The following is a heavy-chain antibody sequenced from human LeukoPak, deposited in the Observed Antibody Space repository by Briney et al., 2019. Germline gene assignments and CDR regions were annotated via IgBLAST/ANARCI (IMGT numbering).Heavy chain of an antibody. J-gene: IGHJ4*02. CDR1: GFTFSSYS. V-gene: IGHV3-48*01. CDR2: ISSSSSTI. CDR3: ATERNWVFDY. Sequence: AGGSLRLSCAASGFTFSSYSMNWVRQAPGKGLEWLSYISSSSSTIYYADSVKGRFTISRDNSKNTLYVQMNSLRAEDTAVYYCATERNWVFDYWGQGTLVTVSS. D-gene: IGHD7-27*01.